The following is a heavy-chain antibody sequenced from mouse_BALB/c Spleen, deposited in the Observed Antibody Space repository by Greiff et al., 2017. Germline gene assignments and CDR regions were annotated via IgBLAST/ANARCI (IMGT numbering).Heavy chain of an antibody. CDR2: IRNKANGYTT. CDR3: ARDRRLLRMGYAMDY. J-gene: IGHJ4*01. D-gene: IGHD2-3*01. Sequence: EVKLVESGGGLVQPGGSLRLSCATSGFTFTDYYMSWVRQPPGKALEWLGFIRNKANGYTTEYSASVKGRFIISRDNSQSILYLQMNTLRAEDSATYYCARDRRLLRMGYAMDYWGQGTSVTVSS. CDR1: GFTFTDYY. V-gene: IGHV7-3*02.